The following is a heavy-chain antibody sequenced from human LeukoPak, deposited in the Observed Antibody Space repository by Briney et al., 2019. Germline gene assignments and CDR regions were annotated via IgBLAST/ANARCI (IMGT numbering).Heavy chain of an antibody. CDR2: IDWDDDK. CDR3: ARIAAAGNGYFDY. Sequence: SGPTLVNPTQTLTLTCTFSGFSLSTSGMRVSWIRQPPGKALEWLVRIDWDDDKFYSTSLKTRLTISKDTSKNQVVLTMTNMGPVDTATYYCARIAAAGNGYFDYWGQGTLVTVSS. D-gene: IGHD6-13*01. J-gene: IGHJ4*02. CDR1: GFSLSTSGMR. V-gene: IGHV2-70*04.